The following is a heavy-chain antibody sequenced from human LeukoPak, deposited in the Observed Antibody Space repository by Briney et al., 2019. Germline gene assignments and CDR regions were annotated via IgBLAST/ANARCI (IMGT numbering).Heavy chain of an antibody. D-gene: IGHD1-26*01. J-gene: IGHJ4*02. Sequence: GGSLRLSCAASGFTVSSNYMSWVRQAPGKGLEWVSVIYSGGTTYYADSVKGRFTISMDSSKNTVYLQMNSLRPEDAAVYYCARDFDSGNYYSLGYWGQGTLVTVSS. CDR1: GFTVSSNY. CDR3: ARDFDSGNYYSLGY. V-gene: IGHV3-66*02. CDR2: IYSGGTT.